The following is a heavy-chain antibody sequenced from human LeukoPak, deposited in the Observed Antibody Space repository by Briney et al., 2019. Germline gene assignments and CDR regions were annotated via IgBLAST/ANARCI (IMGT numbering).Heavy chain of an antibody. CDR1: GYTFNTYG. J-gene: IGHJ5*02. CDR2: INAYNGDT. Sequence: ASVKVSCKAAGYTFNTYGISWVRQAPGQGLEWMGWINAYNGDTNHAQKFQGRVTMTTDTSTTTAYMELGSLRSDDTAVYYCARDGSGHWFDPWGQGTLVTVSS. CDR3: ARDGSGHWFDP. D-gene: IGHD6-25*01. V-gene: IGHV1-18*04.